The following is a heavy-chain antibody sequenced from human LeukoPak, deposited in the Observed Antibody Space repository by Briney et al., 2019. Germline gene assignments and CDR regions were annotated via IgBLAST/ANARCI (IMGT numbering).Heavy chain of an antibody. CDR3: AAQGYCSGGSCYSFYWYFDL. CDR1: GFTFTSSS. V-gene: IGHV1-58*01. D-gene: IGHD2-15*01. Sequence: VASVEVSCKASGFTFTSSSVQWVRQARGQRLEWIGWIVVGSGNTNYAQKFQERVSITRDMSTSTAYMELSSLRSEDTAVYYCAAQGYCSGGSCYSFYWYFDLWGRGTLVTVSS. J-gene: IGHJ2*01. CDR2: IVVGSGNT.